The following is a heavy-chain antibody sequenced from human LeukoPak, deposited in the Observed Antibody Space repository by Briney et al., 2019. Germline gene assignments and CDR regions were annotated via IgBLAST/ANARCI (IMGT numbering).Heavy chain of an antibody. CDR2: IYYSGST. D-gene: IGHD5-18*01. Sequence: PSETLSLTCTVSGGSISSSSYYWGWIRQPPGKGLEWIGNIYYSGSTYYNPSLKSRVTISVDTSKNQFSLKLSSVTAADTAVYYCARLDSYGSDDYWGQGTLVTVSS. CDR1: GGSISSSSYY. V-gene: IGHV4-39*01. CDR3: ARLDSYGSDDY. J-gene: IGHJ4*02.